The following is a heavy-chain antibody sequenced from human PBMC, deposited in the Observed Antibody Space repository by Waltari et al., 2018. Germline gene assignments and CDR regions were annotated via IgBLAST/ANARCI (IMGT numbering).Heavy chain of an antibody. CDR1: GFTVSSNY. CDR3: ARTTSWPREPPI. V-gene: IGHV3-53*01. J-gene: IGHJ3*02. D-gene: IGHD1-26*01. CDR2: IYSGGST. Sequence: EVQLVESGGGLIQPGGSLRLSCAASGFTVSSNYMTWVRQAPGKGLEWVSVIYSGGSTYYADSVKGRFTISRDNSKNTLYLQMNSLRAEDTAVYYCARTTSWPREPPIWGQGTMVTVSS.